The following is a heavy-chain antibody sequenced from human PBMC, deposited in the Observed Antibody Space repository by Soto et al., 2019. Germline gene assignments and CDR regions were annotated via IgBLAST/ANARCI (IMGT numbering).Heavy chain of an antibody. CDR1: GFTVSAYE. Sequence: GGSLRLSCVGSGFTVSAYEIHWVRQAPGKGLDWVAVISSGGRHQFYTDSVRGRFTISRDDSKNTVYLQMNNLTPQDAAIYYCAKDAVPGPPDYFDFWGQGTLVTVSS. J-gene: IGHJ4*02. CDR3: AKDAVPGPPDYFDF. D-gene: IGHD6-19*01. CDR2: ISSGGRHQ. V-gene: IGHV3-30*04.